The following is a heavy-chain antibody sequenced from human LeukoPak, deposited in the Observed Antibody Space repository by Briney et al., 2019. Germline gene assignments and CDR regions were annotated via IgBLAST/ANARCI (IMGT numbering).Heavy chain of an antibody. CDR3: ARGGTLWFGKSRFDY. J-gene: IGHJ4*02. D-gene: IGHD3-10*01. CDR2: IKQDGSEK. CDR1: GFTFSSYW. Sequence: PGGSLRLSCAASGFTFSSYWMSWVRQAPGKGLEWVANIKQDGSEKYYVDSVKGRFTISRDNAKNSLYLQMNSLRAEDTAVYHCARGGTLWFGKSRFDYWGQGTLVTVSS. V-gene: IGHV3-7*03.